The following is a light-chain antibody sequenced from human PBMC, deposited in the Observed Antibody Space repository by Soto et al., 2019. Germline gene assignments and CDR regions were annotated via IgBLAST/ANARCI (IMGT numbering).Light chain of an antibody. CDR3: QQYNSWPT. Sequence: EIVMTQSPATLSVSPGERVTLSCRASQSVGTNLAWYQHKLGQAPRLLIYGVSTRATGIPARFSGSGSETEFTLTISSLQSEDFALYYCQQYNSWPTFGQGTKVELK. CDR2: GVS. CDR1: QSVGTN. V-gene: IGKV3-15*01. J-gene: IGKJ1*01.